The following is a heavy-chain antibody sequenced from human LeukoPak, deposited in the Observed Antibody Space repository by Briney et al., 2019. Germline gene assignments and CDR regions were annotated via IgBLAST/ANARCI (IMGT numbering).Heavy chain of an antibody. CDR1: GFSLSDYW. CDR2: ISPDGSQT. J-gene: IGHJ4*02. CDR3: VRSLRSADF. Sequence: PGGSLRLSCAASGFSLSDYWMHWVRQAPGKGLMWVSQISPDGSQTFYADSVKGRFTISRDNAKNTLFLQMDSLRAEDTALYYCVRSLRSADFWGQGTLVTVSS. V-gene: IGHV3-74*01.